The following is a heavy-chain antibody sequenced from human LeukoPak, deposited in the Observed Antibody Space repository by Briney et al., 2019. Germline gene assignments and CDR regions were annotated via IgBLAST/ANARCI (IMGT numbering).Heavy chain of an antibody. J-gene: IGHJ6*03. V-gene: IGHV1-69*02. CDR2: IIPILGIA. D-gene: IGHD2-2*02. CDR1: GGTFSSYT. CDR3: ASHLGYCSSTSCYRYYYYYYYMDV. Sequence: GASVKVSCKASGGTFSSYTISWVRQAPGQGLEWMGRIIPILGIANYAQKFQGRVTITADKSTSTGYMELSSLRSEDTAVYYCASHLGYCSSTSCYRYYYYYYYMDVWGKGTTVTVSS.